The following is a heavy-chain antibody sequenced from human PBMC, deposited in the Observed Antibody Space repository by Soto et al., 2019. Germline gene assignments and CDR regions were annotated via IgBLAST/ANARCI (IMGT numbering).Heavy chain of an antibody. V-gene: IGHV1-69*12. Sequence: QGQLVQSGAEVKKPGSSVKVSCKASGGTFSSYAISWVRQAPGQGLEWMGGILPNFGTANYAQKFQGRVTITADESTSTAYMELSSLRSEDTAVYYCARNTVVNPTALYYFDYWGQGTLVTVSS. D-gene: IGHD2-15*01. CDR1: GGTFSSYA. J-gene: IGHJ4*02. CDR2: ILPNFGTA. CDR3: ARNTVVNPTALYYFDY.